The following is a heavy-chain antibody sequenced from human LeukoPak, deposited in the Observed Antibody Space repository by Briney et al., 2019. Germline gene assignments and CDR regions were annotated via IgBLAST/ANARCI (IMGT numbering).Heavy chain of an antibody. CDR2: ISGSGGST. Sequence: GGSLRLSCAASGFTFSSYAMSWVRQAPGKGLEWVSAISGSGGSTYYADSVKGRFTISRDNSKNTLYLQMNSLRAEDTAAYYCAKAPEGYDFWSGYYDPAFDYWGQGTLVTVSS. J-gene: IGHJ4*02. V-gene: IGHV3-23*01. D-gene: IGHD3-3*01. CDR3: AKAPEGYDFWSGYYDPAFDY. CDR1: GFTFSSYA.